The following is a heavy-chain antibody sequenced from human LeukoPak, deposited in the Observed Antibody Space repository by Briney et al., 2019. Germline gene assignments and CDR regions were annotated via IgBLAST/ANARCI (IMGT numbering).Heavy chain of an antibody. J-gene: IGHJ4*02. V-gene: IGHV3-74*01. CDR2: INSDGSST. CDR3: ASGYSYGFLFEY. CDR1: GFTFSSYW. D-gene: IGHD5-18*01. Sequence: PGGSLRLSCAASGFTFSSYWMHRVRQAPGKGLVWVSRINSDGSSTSYADSVKGRFTISRDNAKNTLYLQMNNLRAEDTAVYYCASGYSYGFLFEYWGQGTLVTVSS.